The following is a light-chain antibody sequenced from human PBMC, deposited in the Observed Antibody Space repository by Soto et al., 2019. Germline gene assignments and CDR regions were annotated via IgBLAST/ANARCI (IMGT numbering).Light chain of an antibody. CDR3: QQYHSYPLS. V-gene: IGKV1-16*02. Sequence: DIQMTQSPSSLSASVGDTVTITCRASQDIKNYLAWFQQKPGQAPKSLIFAASSLQSGAPSKFIGSGSGTDFTLTISSLQAEDVATYVGQQYHSYPLSFGGGTKVEIK. CDR1: QDIKNY. CDR2: AAS. J-gene: IGKJ4*01.